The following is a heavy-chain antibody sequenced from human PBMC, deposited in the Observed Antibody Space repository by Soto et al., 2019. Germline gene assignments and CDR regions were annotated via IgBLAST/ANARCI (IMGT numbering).Heavy chain of an antibody. Sequence: QITLKESGPTLVKPTQTLTLTCTFSGFSLSTSRVGVGWIRQPPGKALEWLALIYWNDDKRYSPSLKSRLTMTKDTSKNQVVLIMTNMDPVDTATYYCGHHSFYDFWSSGWFDPWGQGTLVTVSS. CDR1: GFSLSTSRVG. CDR3: GHHSFYDFWSSGWFDP. V-gene: IGHV2-5*01. CDR2: IYWNDDK. D-gene: IGHD3-3*01. J-gene: IGHJ5*02.